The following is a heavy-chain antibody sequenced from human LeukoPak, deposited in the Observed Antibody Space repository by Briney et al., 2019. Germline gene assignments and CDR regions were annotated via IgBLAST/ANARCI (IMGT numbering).Heavy chain of an antibody. Sequence: GGSLRLSCAASGFTFRDYSMNWVRQAPGKGLEWISYIGIDSGNTNYADSVKGRFTISGDKAKNSLYLQMNSLRVEDTAVYYCARDYKYAFDNWGQGPLVTVSS. CDR2: IGIDSGNT. J-gene: IGHJ4*02. CDR3: ARDYKYAFDN. D-gene: IGHD5-24*01. CDR1: GFTFRDYS. V-gene: IGHV3-48*01.